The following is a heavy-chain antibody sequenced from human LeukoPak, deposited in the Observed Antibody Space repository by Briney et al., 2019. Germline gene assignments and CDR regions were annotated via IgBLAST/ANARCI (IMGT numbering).Heavy chain of an antibody. CDR3: TTIKRGDIFGYFDF. V-gene: IGHV4-59*11. D-gene: IGHD5-18*01. Sequence: SETLSLTCTLSGGSMTTHHWNWIRQTPGEGLEWIGYVFDSGRTKVNPSLKSRVTLSADTSKNQLSLRLSSVTAAGTAMYYCTTIKRGDIFGYFDFWGQGILVTVSS. CDR1: GGSMTTHH. CDR2: VFDSGRT. J-gene: IGHJ4*02.